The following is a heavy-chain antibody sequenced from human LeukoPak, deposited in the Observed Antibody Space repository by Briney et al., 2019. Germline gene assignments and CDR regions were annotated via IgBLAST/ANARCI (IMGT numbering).Heavy chain of an antibody. Sequence: ILSLTCALYGGSFSGYYWGWIRQHPGKGLEWIGYIYYIGGTYYNPPLKSRAALSLDASNNQFCLMWSSVTGADTTVQYFARHPREGEQYYFDYWGQGTLVTVSS. V-gene: IGHV4-31*11. D-gene: IGHD3-16*01. CDR1: GGSFSGYY. CDR2: IYYIGGT. CDR3: ARHPREGEQYYFDY. J-gene: IGHJ4*02.